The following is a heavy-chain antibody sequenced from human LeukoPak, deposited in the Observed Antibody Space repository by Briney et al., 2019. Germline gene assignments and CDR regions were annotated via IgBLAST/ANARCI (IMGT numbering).Heavy chain of an antibody. Sequence: SETLSLTCTVSGGSISSRSYYWGWIRQPPGKGLEWIGSIYYSGSTYYNPSLQSRVTISVDTSKNQFSLKLSSVTAADTAVYYCARGRVRGVIITGFDPWGQGTLVTVSS. CDR1: GGSISSRSYY. CDR3: ARGRVRGVIITGFDP. J-gene: IGHJ5*02. V-gene: IGHV4-39*01. CDR2: IYYSGST. D-gene: IGHD3-10*01.